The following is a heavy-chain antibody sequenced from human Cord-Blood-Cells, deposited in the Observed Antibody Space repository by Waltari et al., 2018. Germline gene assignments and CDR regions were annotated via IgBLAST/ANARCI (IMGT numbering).Heavy chain of an antibody. J-gene: IGHJ3*02. D-gene: IGHD3-3*01. V-gene: IGHV1-3*02. CDR2: SNAGNGNT. Sequence: QVQLVQPGAEVKKPGASVVVSCQASGYTFPSSAMHWVCQAPGQRLEGMGWSNAGNGNTKYSQEFQGRVTITRDTSASTAYMELSSLRSEDMAVYYCARGYYDFWSGYYAFDIWGQGTMVTVSS. CDR3: ARGYYDFWSGYYAFDI. CDR1: GYTFPSSA.